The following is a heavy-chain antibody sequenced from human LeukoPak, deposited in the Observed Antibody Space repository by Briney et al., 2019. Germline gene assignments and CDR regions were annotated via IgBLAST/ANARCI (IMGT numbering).Heavy chain of an antibody. CDR2: INPNSGGT. CDR3: ASLGNPYSSGWTIDY. Sequence: ASVKVSCKASGYTFTGYYMHGVRQAPGQGLEWMGWINPNSGGTNYAQKFQGRVTMTRDTSISTAYMELSRLRSDDTAVYYCASLGNPYSSGWTIDYWGQGTLVIVSS. CDR1: GYTFTGYY. J-gene: IGHJ4*02. D-gene: IGHD6-19*01. V-gene: IGHV1-2*02.